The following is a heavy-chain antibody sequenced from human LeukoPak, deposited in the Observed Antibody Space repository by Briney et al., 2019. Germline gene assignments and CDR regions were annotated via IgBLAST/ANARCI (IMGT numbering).Heavy chain of an antibody. Sequence: GGSLRLSCAPSGFSFSSYTMNWVRQAPGKGLEWVSAISGSGGSTYYADSVKGRFTISRDNSKNTLYLQMNSLRAEDTAVYYCAKVPIFGVVSMYYFDYWGQGTLVTVSS. J-gene: IGHJ4*02. D-gene: IGHD3-3*01. CDR1: GFSFSSYT. CDR3: AKVPIFGVVSMYYFDY. CDR2: ISGSGGST. V-gene: IGHV3-23*01.